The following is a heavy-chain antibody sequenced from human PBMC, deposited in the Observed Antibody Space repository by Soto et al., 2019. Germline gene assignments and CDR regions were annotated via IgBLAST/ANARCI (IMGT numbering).Heavy chain of an antibody. V-gene: IGHV1-69*13. D-gene: IGHD2-15*01. Sequence: SVKVSCKASGGTFSSDAFSWVRQAPGQGLEWMGGIIPTSGTANYAQKFQGRATITADESTSTAYMELSSLTSEDTAVYFCARGQGYCSRGLCYYYYYGMDVWGQGTTATVS. CDR1: GGTFSSDA. CDR3: ARGQGYCSRGLCYYYYYGMDV. CDR2: IIPTSGTA. J-gene: IGHJ6*02.